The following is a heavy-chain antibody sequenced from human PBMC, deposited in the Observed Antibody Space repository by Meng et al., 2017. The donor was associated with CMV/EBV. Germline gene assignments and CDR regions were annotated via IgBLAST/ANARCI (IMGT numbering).Heavy chain of an antibody. Sequence: SETLSLTCTVAGGSISSSSYYWGWIRQPPGKGLEWIGSIYYSGSTYYNPSLKSRVTISVDTSKNQFSLKLGSVTAADTAVYYCARDDPVVPAATFFDYWGQGTLVTVSS. D-gene: IGHD2-2*01. CDR2: IYYSGST. CDR1: GGSISSSSYY. J-gene: IGHJ4*02. V-gene: IGHV4-39*07. CDR3: ARDDPVVPAATFFDY.